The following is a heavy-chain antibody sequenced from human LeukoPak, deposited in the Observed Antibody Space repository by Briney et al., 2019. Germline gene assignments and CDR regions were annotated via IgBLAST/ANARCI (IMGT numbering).Heavy chain of an antibody. CDR3: ARDRGYNYGPFDS. CDR1: GGSINSGDYH. J-gene: IGHJ5*01. D-gene: IGHD5-18*01. V-gene: IGHV4-30-4*01. Sequence: SETLSLTCTVSGGSINSGDYHWSWIRQPPGKGLEWIGCIYNSGSTYYNPSLRSRVIVSLDTSKNQFSLKLSSVTAADTAVYYCARDRGYNYGPFDSWGQGTLVTVSS. CDR2: IYNSGST.